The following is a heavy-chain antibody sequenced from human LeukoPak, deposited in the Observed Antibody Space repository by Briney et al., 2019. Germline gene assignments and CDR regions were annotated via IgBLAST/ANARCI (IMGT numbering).Heavy chain of an antibody. Sequence: GGSLRLSCAASGFTFSSYWMSWVRQAPGKGLEWVANIKKDGSEKYYVDSLKGRFTISRDNAKNSLYLQMNSLRAEDMALYYCAKDSGGYSGYATGSYFDSWGQGTLVTVSS. CDR2: IKKDGSEK. V-gene: IGHV3-7*03. D-gene: IGHD5-12*01. J-gene: IGHJ4*02. CDR1: GFTFSSYW. CDR3: AKDSGGYSGYATGSYFDS.